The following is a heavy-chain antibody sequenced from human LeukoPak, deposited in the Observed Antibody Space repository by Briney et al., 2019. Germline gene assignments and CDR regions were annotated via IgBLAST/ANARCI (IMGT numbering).Heavy chain of an antibody. D-gene: IGHD2-2*01. Sequence: ASVKVSCKASGYTFTGYYMHWVRQAPGQGLEWMGIINPSGGSTSYAQKFQGRVTMTRDTSTSTVYMELSSLRSEDTAVYYCAGEGSTSTMRDSWGQGTLVTVSS. CDR2: INPSGGST. CDR3: AGEGSTSTMRDS. CDR1: GYTFTGYY. J-gene: IGHJ4*02. V-gene: IGHV1-46*01.